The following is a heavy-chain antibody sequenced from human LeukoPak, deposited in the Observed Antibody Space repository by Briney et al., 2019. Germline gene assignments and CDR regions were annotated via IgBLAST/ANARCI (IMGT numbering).Heavy chain of an antibody. V-gene: IGHV1-46*01. CDR3: ARMDYSSSRGGPAP. CDR1: GYTFTRYY. Sequence: ASVKVSCKASGYTFTRYYMHWVRQAPGQGLEWMGIINPSISSTTYAQKFQGRVTMTGDTSTSTVYMELSSLRSEDTAVYYCARMDYSSSRGGPAPGGQGTRVTVP. J-gene: IGHJ5*02. D-gene: IGHD6-13*01. CDR2: INPSISST.